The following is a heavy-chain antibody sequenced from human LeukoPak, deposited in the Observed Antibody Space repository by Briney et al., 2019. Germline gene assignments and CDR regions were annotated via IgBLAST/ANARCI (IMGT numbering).Heavy chain of an antibody. V-gene: IGHV3-23*01. CDR2: ICGSGGTT. CDR3: AKDWECITIFGMSNWFDP. J-gene: IGHJ5*02. D-gene: IGHD3-3*01. Sequence: GGSLRLSCAASGFTFSSYAMSWVRQAPGKGLEWVSAICGSGGTTYYPDSVKGRFTISRDNSKNTLYLQMNSLRAEDTAVYYCAKDWECITIFGMSNWFDPWGQGTLVTVSS. CDR1: GFTFSSYA.